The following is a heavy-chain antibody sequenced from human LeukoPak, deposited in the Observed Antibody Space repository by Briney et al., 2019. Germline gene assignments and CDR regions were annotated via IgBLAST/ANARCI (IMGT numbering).Heavy chain of an antibody. CDR1: GGSISAYY. V-gene: IGHV4-59*08. D-gene: IGHD1-1*01. CDR3: ARLNTKNWNDVLGWFDP. Sequence: SETLSLTCTVSGGSISAYYWNWIRQPPGKGLEWIAYMYSSGSANYNPSLKSRVTTSVDTSKNQFSLKLSSVTAADTAVYYCARLNTKNWNDVLGWFDPWGQGTLVTVSS. J-gene: IGHJ5*02. CDR2: MYSSGSA.